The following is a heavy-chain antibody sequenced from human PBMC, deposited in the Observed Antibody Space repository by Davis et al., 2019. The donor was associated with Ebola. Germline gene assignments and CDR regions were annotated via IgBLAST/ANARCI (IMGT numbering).Heavy chain of an antibody. Sequence: KVSCKASGYTFTSYAMHWVRQMPGKGLEWMGIIYPGDSDTRYSPSFQGQVTISADKSISTAYLQWSSLKASDTAMYYCARIPTVASDYYYYGMDVWGQGTTVTVSS. D-gene: IGHD6-19*01. CDR3: ARIPTVASDYYYYGMDV. CDR1: GYTFTSYA. V-gene: IGHV5-51*01. J-gene: IGHJ6*02. CDR2: IYPGDSDT.